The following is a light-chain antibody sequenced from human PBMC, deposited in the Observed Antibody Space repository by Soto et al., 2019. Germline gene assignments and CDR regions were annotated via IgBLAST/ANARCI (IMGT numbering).Light chain of an antibody. CDR2: QTS. CDR3: HQRQSWPRT. CDR1: QYINTR. Sequence: EIVLTQSPATLSSFPGDRVTLSCRASQYINTRLAWYQHRPGQAPRLLLYQTSIRAAGIPARFSASGSGTDFTLTISDVQPEDFALYYCHQRQSWPRTFGQGTKV. V-gene: IGKV3-11*01. J-gene: IGKJ1*01.